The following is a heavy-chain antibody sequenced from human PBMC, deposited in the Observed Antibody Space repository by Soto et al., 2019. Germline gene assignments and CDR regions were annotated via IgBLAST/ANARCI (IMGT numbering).Heavy chain of an antibody. CDR1: GFKLSSYY. CDR2: ISPSSSTI. J-gene: IGHJ3*02. D-gene: IGHD3-10*01. Sequence: EVQLVESGGGLVQPGGSLRLSCAASGFKLSSYYMNWVRQAPGKGLEWVSYISPSSSTIYYADSVKGRFTISRDNAKNSLYLQMNSLRVEDTAVYYCARVAGYGSAPKGSAFDIWGQGTMVTVSS. CDR3: ARVAGYGSAPKGSAFDI. V-gene: IGHV3-48*01.